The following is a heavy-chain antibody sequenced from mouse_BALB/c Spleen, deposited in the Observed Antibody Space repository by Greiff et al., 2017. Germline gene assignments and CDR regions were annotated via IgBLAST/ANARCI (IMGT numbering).Heavy chain of an antibody. Sequence: VQLQQSGAELVKPGASVKLSCTASGFNIKDTYMPWVKQRPEQGLEWIGRIDPANGNTKYDPKFQGKATITADTSSNTAYLQLSSLTSEDTAVYYCARDTTAWFAYWGQGTLVTVSA. D-gene: IGHD1-2*01. J-gene: IGHJ3*01. CDR2: IDPANGNT. CDR1: GFNIKDTY. V-gene: IGHV14-3*02. CDR3: ARDTTAWFAY.